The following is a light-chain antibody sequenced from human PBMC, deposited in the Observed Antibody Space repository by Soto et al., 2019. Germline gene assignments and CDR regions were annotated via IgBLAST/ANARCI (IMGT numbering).Light chain of an antibody. J-gene: IGKJ2*02. CDR3: QQYNTYPCT. CDR1: QSINNW. CDR2: KAS. V-gene: IGKV1-5*03. Sequence: DIQMTQSPSTLSASVGDRVTITCRASQSINNWLAWYQQKPGKTPNLLIYKASSLEGGVPSRFSGSGSGTEFTLSINSLQPDDFATYYCQQYNTYPCTFGQGTKLEIQ.